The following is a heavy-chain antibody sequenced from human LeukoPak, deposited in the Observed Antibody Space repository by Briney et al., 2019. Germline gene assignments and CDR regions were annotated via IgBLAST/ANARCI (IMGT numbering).Heavy chain of an antibody. V-gene: IGHV1-69*01. Sequence: ASVKVSCKASGGTFSSYAISWVRQAPGQGLEWMGGIIPIFGTANYAQKFQGRVTITADESTSTAYMELSSLRSEDTAVYYCATDVMATPPNRFDYWGQGTLVTVSS. CDR3: ATDVMATPPNRFDY. D-gene: IGHD5-24*01. CDR1: GGTFSSYA. J-gene: IGHJ4*02. CDR2: IIPIFGTA.